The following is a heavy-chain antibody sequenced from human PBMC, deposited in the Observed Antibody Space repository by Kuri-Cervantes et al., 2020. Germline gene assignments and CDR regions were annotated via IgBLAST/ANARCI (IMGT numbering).Heavy chain of an antibody. CDR1: GGSISSSSYY. D-gene: IGHD2/OR15-2a*01. J-gene: IGHJ3*02. Sequence: GSLRLSCTVSGGSISSSSYYWGWIRQPPGKGLEWIGSIYYSGSTYYNPSLKSRVTISVDTSKNQFSLKLSSVTAADTAVYYCARVKIVLRRVAFDIWGQGTMVTVSS. CDR2: IYYSGST. V-gene: IGHV4-39*07. CDR3: ARVKIVLRRVAFDI.